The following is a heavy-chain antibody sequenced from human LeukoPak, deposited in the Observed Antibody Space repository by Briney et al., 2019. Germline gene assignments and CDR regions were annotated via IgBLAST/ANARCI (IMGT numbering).Heavy chain of an antibody. CDR2: IKQDESEK. CDR1: AFTFSSYW. D-gene: IGHD3-10*01. J-gene: IGHJ3*01. CDR3: ARVVFYAFDF. Sequence: PGGSLRLSCAAAAFTFSSYWMSCVRQAPGKGLEWVANIKQDESEKYYVDSVKGRFSISRDNAKNSLYLQMNSLRGQYTVECHCARVVFYAFDFWGQGTKVTVSS. V-gene: IGHV3-7*04.